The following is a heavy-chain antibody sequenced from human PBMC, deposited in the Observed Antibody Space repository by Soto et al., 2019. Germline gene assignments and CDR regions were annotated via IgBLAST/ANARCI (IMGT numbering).Heavy chain of an antibody. CDR2: VSANTDGT. Sequence: GGSLRLSCAASGFMFSNYAMNWVRQAPGKGLEWIAFVSANTDGTFYADSVKGRLSISRDNSKNTLYLQMNNLRAEDTAIYYCSKGRLSFDFWGLGTLVTVSS. CDR3: SKGRLSFDF. CDR1: GFMFSNYA. V-gene: IGHV3-23*01. J-gene: IGHJ4*02.